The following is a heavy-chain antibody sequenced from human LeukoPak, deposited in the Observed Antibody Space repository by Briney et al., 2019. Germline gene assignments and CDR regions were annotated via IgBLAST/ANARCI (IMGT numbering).Heavy chain of an antibody. V-gene: IGHV3-23*01. D-gene: IGHD1-26*01. CDR3: ARDLSGSFGVDY. Sequence: GGSLRLSCATSGFTFSSYGMSWVRQAPGKGLEWVSGISNSGGTTYYADSVKGRFTISRDNFKNTLYLQMNSLRAEDTAVYYSARDLSGSFGVDYWGQGTLVTVSS. J-gene: IGHJ4*02. CDR1: GFTFSSYG. CDR2: ISNSGGTT.